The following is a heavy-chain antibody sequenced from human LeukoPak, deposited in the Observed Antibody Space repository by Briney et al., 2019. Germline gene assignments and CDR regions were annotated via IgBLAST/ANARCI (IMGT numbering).Heavy chain of an antibody. J-gene: IGHJ5*02. CDR1: GGSISSYY. CDR3: ARDYCGGDCHHPYNWFDP. D-gene: IGHD2-21*02. Sequence: PSETLSLTCTVSGGSISSYYWSWIRQPPGKGLEWIGYIYYSGSTNYNPSLKSRVTISVDTSKNQFSLKLSSVTAADTAVYYCARDYCGGDCHHPYNWFDPWGQGTLVTVSS. V-gene: IGHV4-59*12. CDR2: IYYSGST.